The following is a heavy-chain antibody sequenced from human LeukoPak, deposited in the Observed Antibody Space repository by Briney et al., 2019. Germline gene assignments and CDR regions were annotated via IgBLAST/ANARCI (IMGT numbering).Heavy chain of an antibody. CDR2: ISSSSSYI. CDR3: ARGRGFLEWFLYY. CDR1: GFTFSSYG. V-gene: IGHV3-21*01. D-gene: IGHD3-3*01. Sequence: PGGSLRLSCAASGFTFSSYGMHWVRQAPGKGLEWVSSISSSSSYIYYADSVKGRFTISRDNAKNSLYLQMNSLRAEDTAVYYCARGRGFLEWFLYYWGQGTLVTVSS. J-gene: IGHJ4*02.